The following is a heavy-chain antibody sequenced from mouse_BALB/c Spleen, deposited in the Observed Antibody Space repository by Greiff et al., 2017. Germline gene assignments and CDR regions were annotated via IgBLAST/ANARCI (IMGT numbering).Heavy chain of an antibody. CDR3: ASYYGTNFDY. V-gene: IGHV14-3*02. Sequence: EVQLVESGAELVKPGASVKLSCTASGFNIKDTYMHWVKQRPEQGLEWIGRIDPANGNTKYDPKFQGKATITADTSSNTAYLQLSSLTSEDTAVYYCASYYGTNFDYWGQGTTLTVSS. J-gene: IGHJ2*01. D-gene: IGHD1-1*01. CDR1: GFNIKDTY. CDR2: IDPANGNT.